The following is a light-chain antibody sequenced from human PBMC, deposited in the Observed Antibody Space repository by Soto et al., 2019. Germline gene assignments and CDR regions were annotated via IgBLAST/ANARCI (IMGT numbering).Light chain of an antibody. J-gene: IGLJ1*01. V-gene: IGLV2-14*01. CDR3: SSYTSIFYV. Sequence: SVLTQPASVSGSPGQSIAISCTGSSSDVGDSKHVSWYQQHPGKAPKLIIYDFSNRPSGVSNRFSGSKSGNMASLTISGLQALYEADYSCSSYTSIFYVFGTGTNVNVL. CDR2: DFS. CDR1: SSDVGDSKH.